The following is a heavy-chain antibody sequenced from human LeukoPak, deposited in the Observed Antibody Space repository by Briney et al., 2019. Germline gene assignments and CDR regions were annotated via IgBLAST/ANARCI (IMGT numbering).Heavy chain of an antibody. CDR3: ARGSYDYVWGSYRYPYYFDY. D-gene: IGHD3-16*02. Sequence: GGSLRLSCAASGFTFSSYEMNWVRQAPGKGLEWVTYISSSGSTIYYADSVKGRFTISRDNAKNSLYLQMNSLRAEDTAVYYCARGSYDYVWGSYRYPYYFDYWGQGTLVTVSS. CDR2: ISSSGSTI. J-gene: IGHJ4*02. CDR1: GFTFSSYE. V-gene: IGHV3-48*03.